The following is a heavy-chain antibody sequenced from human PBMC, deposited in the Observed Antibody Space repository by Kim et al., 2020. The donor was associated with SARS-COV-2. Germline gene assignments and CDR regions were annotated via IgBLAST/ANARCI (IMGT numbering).Heavy chain of an antibody. CDR3: ARDYSRYFDWSLDL. V-gene: IGHV3-48*02. J-gene: IGHJ4*02. Sequence: YADSVKGRFTISRDNAKNSLYLQMNSLRDEDTAIYYCARDYSRYFDWSLDLWGQGTLVTVSS. D-gene: IGHD3-9*01.